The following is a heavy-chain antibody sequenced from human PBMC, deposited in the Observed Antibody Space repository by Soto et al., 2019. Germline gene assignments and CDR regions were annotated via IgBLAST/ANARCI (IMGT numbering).Heavy chain of an antibody. Sequence: PVGSLRLSCAAYGFTFSSYGMHWVRQAPGKGLEWVAVIWYDGSDKYYADSVKGRFTISRDNSKNTLYLQMNSLRGEDTSVYYCARYQRVIAGHEALDIWGQGTMVTVSS. D-gene: IGHD2-21*01. CDR1: GFTFSSYG. CDR3: ARYQRVIAGHEALDI. V-gene: IGHV3-33*01. J-gene: IGHJ3*02. CDR2: IWYDGSDK.